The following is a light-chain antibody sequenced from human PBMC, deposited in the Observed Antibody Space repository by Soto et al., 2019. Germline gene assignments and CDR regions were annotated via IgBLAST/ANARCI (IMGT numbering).Light chain of an antibody. Sequence: EIVLTQSPGTLPLSPGERATLSCRASQIISSNFLAWYQQKPGQAPTLLIYDTSRRAEGIPDRFSATWSGTDFTLTISRREPEDFAVDYCQQYDSSWTFGPGTKVEMK. CDR1: QIISSNF. CDR2: DTS. V-gene: IGKV3-20*01. CDR3: QQYDSSWT. J-gene: IGKJ1*01.